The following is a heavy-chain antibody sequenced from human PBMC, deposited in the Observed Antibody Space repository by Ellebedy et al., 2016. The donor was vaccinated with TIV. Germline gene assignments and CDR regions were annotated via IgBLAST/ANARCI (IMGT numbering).Heavy chain of an antibody. CDR1: GYTLTELS. CDR2: FDPEDGET. D-gene: IGHD2-15*01. CDR3: ARGSDSHDTFDI. J-gene: IGHJ3*02. V-gene: IGHV1-24*01. Sequence: ASVKVSCXVSGYTLTELSMHWVRQAPGKGLEWMGGFDPEDGETIYAQKFQGRVTMTRDTSISTAYMELSSLRSEDTAVYYCARGSDSHDTFDIWGQGTMVTVSS.